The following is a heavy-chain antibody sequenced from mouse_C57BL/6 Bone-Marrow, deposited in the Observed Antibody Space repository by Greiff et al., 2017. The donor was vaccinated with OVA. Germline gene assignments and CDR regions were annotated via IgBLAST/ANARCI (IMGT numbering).Heavy chain of an antibody. Sequence: EVQLVESGGGLVKPGGSLKLSCAASGFTFSDYGMHWVRQAPEKGLEWVAYISSGSSTIYYADTVKGRFTISRDNAKNTLFLQMTSLRSEDTAMYYCARGDLTGTRVLNYFDYWGKGTTLTVSS. J-gene: IGHJ2*01. D-gene: IGHD4-1*01. CDR1: GFTFSDYG. CDR3: ARGDLTGTRVLNYFDY. CDR2: ISSGSSTI. V-gene: IGHV5-17*01.